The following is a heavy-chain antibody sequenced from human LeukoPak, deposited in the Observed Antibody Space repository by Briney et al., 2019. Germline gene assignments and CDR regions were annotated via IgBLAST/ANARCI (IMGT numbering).Heavy chain of an antibody. CDR1: GFTFSTYS. V-gene: IGHV3-23*01. J-gene: IGHJ4*02. D-gene: IGHD6-19*01. Sequence: PGGSLRLSCVASGFTFSTYSMTWVRQAPGKGLEWVSSIYGNGERTFYAGSVKGRFTIFRDNSKNTLYLEMLGLRPEDTAVYYCAKDVVPDSGWDLDYWGQGTLVTVSS. CDR2: IYGNGERT. CDR3: AKDVVPDSGWDLDY.